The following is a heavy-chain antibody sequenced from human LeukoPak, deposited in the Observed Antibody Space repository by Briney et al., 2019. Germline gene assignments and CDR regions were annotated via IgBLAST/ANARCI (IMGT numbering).Heavy chain of an antibody. D-gene: IGHD1-26*01. CDR1: GGSFSGYY. CDR3: ARGSVVGATRSSYAFDI. J-gene: IGHJ3*02. CDR2: INHSGST. V-gene: IGHV4-34*01. Sequence: PSETLSLTCAVYGGSFSGYYWSWIRQPPGKGLEWIGEINHSGSTYYNPSLKSRVTISVDTSKNQFSLKLSSVTAADTAVYYCARGSVVGATRSSYAFDIWGQGTMVTVSS.